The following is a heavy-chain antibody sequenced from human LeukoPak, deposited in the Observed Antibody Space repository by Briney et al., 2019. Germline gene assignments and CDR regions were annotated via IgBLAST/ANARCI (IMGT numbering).Heavy chain of an antibody. Sequence: PSETLSLTCTVSGGSISSSSYYWGWIRQPPGTGLEWIGSIYYSGSTYYNPSLKSRVTISVDTSKNQFSLKLSSVTAADTAVYYCATRYGSGSYVVANAFDIWGQGTMVTVSS. D-gene: IGHD3-10*01. V-gene: IGHV4-39*07. CDR2: IYYSGST. CDR3: ATRYGSGSYVVANAFDI. J-gene: IGHJ3*02. CDR1: GGSISSSSYY.